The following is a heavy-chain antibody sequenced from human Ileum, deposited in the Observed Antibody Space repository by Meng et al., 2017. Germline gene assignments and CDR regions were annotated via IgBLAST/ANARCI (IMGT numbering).Heavy chain of an antibody. CDR2: IFHTGST. CDR1: GDSISSSNW. Sequence: QGPLQESGPGLVEPSGTLSLTCVAAGDSISSSNWWNWVRQPPGKGLEWIGEIFHTGSTNYNPSLKSRVTISADKSKNQFSLNLSSVTAADTAVYYCATNKNKKIDYWGQGTLVTVSS. J-gene: IGHJ4*02. D-gene: IGHD2/OR15-2a*01. V-gene: IGHV4-4*02. CDR3: ATNKNKKIDY.